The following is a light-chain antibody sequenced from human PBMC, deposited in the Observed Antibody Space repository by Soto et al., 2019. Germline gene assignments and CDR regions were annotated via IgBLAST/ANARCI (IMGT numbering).Light chain of an antibody. CDR1: SSDVGGYNY. CDR3: ASYAVRNAVI. CDR2: EVS. Sequence: QSALTQPPSASGSPGQSVTISCTGTSSDVGGYNYVSWYQQHPGKATKLMIYEVSKRASGVADRFSGSKSGNTASLTVCGLQAEDAADFYGASYAVRNAVIFGGGTKLTVL. J-gene: IGLJ2*01. V-gene: IGLV2-8*01.